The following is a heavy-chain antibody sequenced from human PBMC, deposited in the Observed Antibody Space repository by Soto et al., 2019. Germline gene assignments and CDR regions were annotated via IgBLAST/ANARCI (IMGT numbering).Heavy chain of an antibody. J-gene: IGHJ4*02. V-gene: IGHV4-59*02. CDR2: IYYNGNT. D-gene: IGHD6-19*01. CDR3: TRGSSGGFPRPLDY. CDR1: GGSGTSFY. Sequence: QVQLRESGPGLVKPSETLSLTCTVSGGSGTSFYWCWVRQPPGKGLEWIGYIYYNGNTNYNPSPKSRVTISVDTHKNQFTLTLSAATASYTAVYYCTRGSSGGFPRPLDYWGQGTLVTVSS.